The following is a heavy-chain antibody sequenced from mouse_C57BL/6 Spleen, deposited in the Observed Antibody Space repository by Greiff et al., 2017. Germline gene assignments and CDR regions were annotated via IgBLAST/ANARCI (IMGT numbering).Heavy chain of an antibody. J-gene: IGHJ3*01. D-gene: IGHD2-2*01. CDR2: IRLKSDNYAT. V-gene: IGHV6-3*01. CDR1: GFTFSNYW. CDR3: TGWLHPFAY. Sequence: EVMLVESGGGLVQPGGSMKLSCVASGFTFSNYWMNWVRQSPEKGLEWVAQIRLKSDNYATHYAESVKGRFTISRDDSKSSVYLQMNNLRAEDTGIYYCTGWLHPFAYWGQGTLVTVSA.